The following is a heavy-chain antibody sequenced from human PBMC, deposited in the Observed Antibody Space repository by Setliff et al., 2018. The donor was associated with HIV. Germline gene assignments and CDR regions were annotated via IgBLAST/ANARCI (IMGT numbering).Heavy chain of an antibody. J-gene: IGHJ4*02. V-gene: IGHV3-30*02. D-gene: IGHD3-3*01. Sequence: PGGSLRLSCAASGFTFSSDGMHWVRQAPGKGLGWVGFIRNDGSTTDYADSVKGRFTISRDNAKNSLYLQMNSLTAEDTAVYYCARDVSWRVRTYIDYWGQGALVTVSS. CDR3: ARDVSWRVRTYIDY. CDR1: GFTFSSDG. CDR2: IRNDGSTT.